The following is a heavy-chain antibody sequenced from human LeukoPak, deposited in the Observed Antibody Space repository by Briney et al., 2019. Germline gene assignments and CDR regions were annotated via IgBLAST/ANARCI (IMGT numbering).Heavy chain of an antibody. J-gene: IGHJ6*02. V-gene: IGHV4-39*01. Sequence: SETLSLTCTVSGGSISSSIYYWGWIRQPPGKGLEWIGSIYYSGSTYYNPSLKSRVTISVDTSKNQFSLKLSSVTAADTAVYYCATTAPHYYYGMDVWGQGTTVTVSS. CDR3: ATTAPHYYYGMDV. CDR1: GGSISSSIYY. CDR2: IYYSGST.